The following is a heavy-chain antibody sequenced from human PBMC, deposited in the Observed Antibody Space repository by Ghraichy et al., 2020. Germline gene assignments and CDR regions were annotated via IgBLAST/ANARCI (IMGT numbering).Heavy chain of an antibody. CDR3: ARDFTNGYSA. CDR2: ISSSSSYI. D-gene: IGHD4-17*01. V-gene: IGHV3-21*01. J-gene: IGHJ5*02. CDR1: GFTFSSYS. Sequence: GGSLRLSCAASGFTFSSYSMNWVRQAPGKGLEWVSSISSSSSYIYYADSVKGRFTISRDNAKNSLYLQMNSLRAEDPAVYYCARDFTNGYSAWGQGTLVTVSS.